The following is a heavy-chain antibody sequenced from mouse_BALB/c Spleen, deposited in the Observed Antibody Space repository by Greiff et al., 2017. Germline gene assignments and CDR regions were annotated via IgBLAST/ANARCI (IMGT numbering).Heavy chain of an antibody. V-gene: IGHV5-4*02. J-gene: IGHJ3*01. CDR1: GFTFSDYY. CDR3: ARDGGYYGSSSTWCAY. D-gene: IGHD1-1*01. Sequence: EVKLMESGGGLVKPGGSLKLSCAASGFTFSDYYMYWVRPTPEKRLEWVATISDGGSYTYYPDSVKGRFTISRDNAKNNLYLQMSSLKSEDTAMYYCARDGGYYGSSSTWCAYWGQGTLVTVSA. CDR2: ISDGGSYT.